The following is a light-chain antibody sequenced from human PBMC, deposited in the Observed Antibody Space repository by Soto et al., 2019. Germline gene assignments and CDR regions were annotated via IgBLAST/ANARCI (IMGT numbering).Light chain of an antibody. CDR1: QSISSY. J-gene: IGKJ5*01. V-gene: IGKV1-39*01. Sequence: DIQMTPSPSSLSASVGDRVTITCRASQSISSYLHWYQQKPGKAPKLLFYAASSLQSGVPSRFSGSGSGTDFTITISSLQPEDFATYYCQQSYSTPPITFGQGTRLETK. CDR2: AAS. CDR3: QQSYSTPPIT.